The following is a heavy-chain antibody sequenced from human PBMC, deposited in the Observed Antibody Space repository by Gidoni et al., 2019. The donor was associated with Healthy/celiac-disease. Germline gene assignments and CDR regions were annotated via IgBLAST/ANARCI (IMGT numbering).Heavy chain of an antibody. CDR3: ARVHGYSYGSRAAGLVDY. J-gene: IGHJ4*02. Sequence: QVQLVESGGGLVKPGGSLRLSCAPSGFPFSDYQMSWIRQAPGKGLGWVSNISSSSSNTNYADSVKGRFTISRDNAKNSLYLQMNSLRADDTAVYYCARVHGYSYGSRAAGLVDYWGQGTLVTVSS. D-gene: IGHD5-18*01. CDR2: ISSSSSNT. V-gene: IGHV3-11*06. CDR1: GFPFSDYQ.